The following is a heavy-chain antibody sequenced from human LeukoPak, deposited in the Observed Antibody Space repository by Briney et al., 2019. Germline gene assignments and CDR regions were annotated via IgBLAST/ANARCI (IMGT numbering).Heavy chain of an antibody. D-gene: IGHD5-18*01. CDR2: IHPSGGGT. V-gene: IGHV1-46*01. J-gene: IGHJ4*02. Sequence: ASVKISCKASGYTFTDYYMYWVRQAPGQGPECMGVIHPSGGGTNYAQKFQGRVTLTKDTATSTVYIELSSLRSDDAAVYYCARMAMDPAMVTNFFDLWGQGTLLIVSA. CDR3: ARMAMDPAMVTNFFDL. CDR1: GYTFTDYY.